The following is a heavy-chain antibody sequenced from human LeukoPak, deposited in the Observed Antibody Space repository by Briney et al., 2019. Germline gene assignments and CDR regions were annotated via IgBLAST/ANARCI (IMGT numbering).Heavy chain of an antibody. D-gene: IGHD6-6*01. CDR3: AKDLSRLSQLVHYFDY. J-gene: IGHJ4*02. CDR2: IRYDGGDK. CDR1: GFTFTSYA. Sequence: GRSLRLSCAASGFTFTSYAMHWVRQAPGKGLEWVAFIRYDGGDKYYADSVKGRFTISRDNSKNTLYLQMNSLRPEDTAVYYCAKDLSRLSQLVHYFDYWGQGTRVTVSS. V-gene: IGHV3-30*02.